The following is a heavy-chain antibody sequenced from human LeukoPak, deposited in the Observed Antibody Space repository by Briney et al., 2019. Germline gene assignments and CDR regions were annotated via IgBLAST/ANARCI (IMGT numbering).Heavy chain of an antibody. V-gene: IGHV3-73*01. J-gene: IGHJ6*02. Sequence: PGGSLRLSCAASGFAFSGSTVHWVRRASGKGLEWVGRIRSKPSSYATVYAESVKGRFTISSDDSKNTAYLQMNSLKTEDTAVYYCSSGTDYYDYGMDVWGQGTTITVSS. CDR1: GFAFSGST. CDR3: SSGTDYYDYGMDV. D-gene: IGHD1-26*01. CDR2: IRSKPSSYAT.